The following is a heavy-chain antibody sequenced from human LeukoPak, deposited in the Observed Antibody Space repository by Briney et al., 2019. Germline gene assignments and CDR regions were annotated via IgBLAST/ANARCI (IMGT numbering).Heavy chain of an antibody. CDR3: ARETRLHSGSYSNDAFDI. V-gene: IGHV4-59*01. D-gene: IGHD1-26*01. CDR1: GGSISSYY. J-gene: IGHJ3*02. CDR2: ISYSGST. Sequence: PSETLSLTCTVPGGSISSYYWSWIRQPPGKGLEWSGYISYSGSTDYNPSLKSRVTISLDASKNQFSLRLSSVTAADTAVYYCARETRLHSGSYSNDAFDIWGQGTMVTVSS.